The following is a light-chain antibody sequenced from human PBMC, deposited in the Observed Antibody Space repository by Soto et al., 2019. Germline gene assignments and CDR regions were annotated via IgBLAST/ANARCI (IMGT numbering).Light chain of an antibody. V-gene: IGKV3-11*01. CDR3: QQGSRPLT. J-gene: IGKJ4*01. Sequence: EIVLTQSPDTLSLSPGGRANLSCRASQSVGRSLAWYQHNPGQPPRLLSVDVSIRPTGIPARDSGSGAGTDFYLSISSLEPEDFSVFFCQQGSRPLTFGGVTRVEIK. CDR1: QSVGRS. CDR2: DVS.